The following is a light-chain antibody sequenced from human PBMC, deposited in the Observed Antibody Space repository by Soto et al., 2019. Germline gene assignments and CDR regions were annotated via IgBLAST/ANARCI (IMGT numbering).Light chain of an antibody. J-gene: IGKJ4*01. CDR1: RSISSD. CDR3: QQYNNWPPLT. V-gene: IGKV3-15*01. CDR2: GAS. Sequence: EIVITQSPATLSVSPGERATLSCRASRSISSDLAWYQQKPGQAPRLLIYGASTRATGIPARFSGSGSGTEFTLTISSLQSEDFALYYCQQYNNWPPLTFGGGTKVEIK.